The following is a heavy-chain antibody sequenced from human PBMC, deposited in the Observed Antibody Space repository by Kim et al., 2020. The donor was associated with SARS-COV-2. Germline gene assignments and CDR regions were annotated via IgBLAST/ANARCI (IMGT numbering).Heavy chain of an antibody. Sequence: SETLSLTCAVYGGSFSGYYWSWIRQPPGKGLEWIGEINHSGSTNYNPSLKSRVTISVDTSKNQFSLKLSSVTAADTAVYYCASVGYCSGGSCYSGRDYWGQGTLVTVSS. CDR2: INHSGST. CDR3: ASVGYCSGGSCYSGRDY. J-gene: IGHJ4*02. D-gene: IGHD2-15*01. CDR1: GGSFSGYY. V-gene: IGHV4-34*01.